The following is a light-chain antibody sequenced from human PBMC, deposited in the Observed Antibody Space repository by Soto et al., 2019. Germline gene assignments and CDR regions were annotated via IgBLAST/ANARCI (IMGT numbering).Light chain of an antibody. J-gene: IGKJ2*01. Sequence: EIVLTQSPDTLSLSPGERATLSCRASQSVLSNYLAWYQQKPGQAPRLLIYGTSRRVTGIPDRFRGSGSGTEFTLTISNLEPEDFAMYYCQQYGISPPGYTFAQGTKLEI. CDR1: QSVLSNY. CDR2: GTS. CDR3: QQYGISPPGYT. V-gene: IGKV3-20*01.